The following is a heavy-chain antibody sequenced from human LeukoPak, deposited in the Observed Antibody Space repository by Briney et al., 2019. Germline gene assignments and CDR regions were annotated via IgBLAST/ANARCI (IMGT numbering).Heavy chain of an antibody. J-gene: IGHJ4*02. D-gene: IGHD2-2*01. Sequence: SETLSLTCTVSGGSISSYYWSWIRQPAGKGLEWIGRIYTSGSTNYNPSLKSRVTISVDKSKNQFSLKLSSVTAADTAVYYCARAQLEQCSMTSCYVFDYWGQGTLVTVSS. CDR1: GGSISSYY. V-gene: IGHV4-4*07. CDR3: ARAQLEQCSMTSCYVFDY. CDR2: IYTSGST.